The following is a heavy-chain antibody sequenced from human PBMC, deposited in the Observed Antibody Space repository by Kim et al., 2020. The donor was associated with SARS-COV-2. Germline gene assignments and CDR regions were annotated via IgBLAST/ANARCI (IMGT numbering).Heavy chain of an antibody. Sequence: TAYAASGKGRFTISRDDSKNTAYLQMNSLKTEDTAVYYCSSNYPIDSFDYWGQGTLVTVSS. J-gene: IGHJ4*02. CDR3: SSNYPIDSFDY. D-gene: IGHD4-4*01. V-gene: IGHV3-73*01. CDR2: T.